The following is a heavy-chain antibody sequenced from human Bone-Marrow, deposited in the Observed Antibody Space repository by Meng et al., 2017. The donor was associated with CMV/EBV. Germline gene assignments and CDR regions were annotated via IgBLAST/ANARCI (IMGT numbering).Heavy chain of an antibody. CDR1: GFSITKYV. J-gene: IGHJ4*02. V-gene: IGHV3-30*04. CDR2: ISSDGSNK. Sequence: GESLKISCAASGFSITKYVMHWVRQAPGKGLEWVAVISSDGSNKNYADSVKGRSTISRDNSRNTLYLRINSLRPEDTGVYYCVRPYNPYDFWNGYSYYFDYWGQGALVTVSS. CDR3: VRPYNPYDFWNGYSYYFDY. D-gene: IGHD3-3*01.